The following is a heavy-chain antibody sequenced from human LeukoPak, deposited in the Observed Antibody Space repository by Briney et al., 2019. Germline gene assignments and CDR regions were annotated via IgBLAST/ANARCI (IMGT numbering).Heavy chain of an antibody. D-gene: IGHD6-19*01. CDR2: IYYSGST. CDR3: ARYSSGWYA. CDR1: GGSISSSSYY. J-gene: IGHJ4*02. V-gene: IGHV4-39*07. Sequence: SETLSLTCTVSGGSISSSSYYWGWIRQPPGKGLEWIASIYYSGSTYYNPSLKSRVTISVDTSKNQFSLKLSSVTAADTAVYYCARYSSGWYAWGQGTLVTVSS.